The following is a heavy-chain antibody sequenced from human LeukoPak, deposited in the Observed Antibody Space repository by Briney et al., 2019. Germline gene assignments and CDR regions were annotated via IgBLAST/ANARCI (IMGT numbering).Heavy chain of an antibody. Sequence: GGSLRLSCAASGFTFSSYWMHWVRQVPGKGQVWVSRINSDGTSTTYADSVKGRFTISRDNAKNTLYLQMNSLRAEDTAVYYCARGASGYSYGWGQGTLVTVSS. J-gene: IGHJ4*02. CDR1: GFTFSSYW. CDR3: ARGASGYSYG. V-gene: IGHV3-74*01. CDR2: INSDGTST. D-gene: IGHD5-18*01.